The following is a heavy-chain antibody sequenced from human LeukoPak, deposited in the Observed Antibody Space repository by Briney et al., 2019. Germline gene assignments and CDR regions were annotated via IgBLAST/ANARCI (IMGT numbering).Heavy chain of an antibody. CDR3: ARVRISYYFDY. Sequence: SETLSLTCTVSGGSISSGSYYWSWIRQPAGKGLEWIGRIYTSGSTNYNPSLKSRVTISVDTSKNQFSLKLSSVTAADPAVYYCARVRISYYFDYWGQGTLVTVSS. CDR2: IYTSGST. CDR1: GGSISSGSYY. D-gene: IGHD2-15*01. J-gene: IGHJ4*02. V-gene: IGHV4-61*02.